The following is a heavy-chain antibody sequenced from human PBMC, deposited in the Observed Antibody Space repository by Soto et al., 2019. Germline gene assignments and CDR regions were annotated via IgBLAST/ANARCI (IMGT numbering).Heavy chain of an antibody. CDR3: AKDPVPAAIYYFDY. V-gene: IGHV3-23*01. Sequence: VGSLRLSCAASGFTFSSYSMSWVRQAPGKGLEWVSAISGSGGSTYYADSVKGRFTISRDNSKNTLYLQMNSLRAEDTAVYYCAKDPVPAAIYYFDYWGQGTLVTVSS. J-gene: IGHJ4*02. CDR2: ISGSGGST. CDR1: GFTFSSYS. D-gene: IGHD2-2*01.